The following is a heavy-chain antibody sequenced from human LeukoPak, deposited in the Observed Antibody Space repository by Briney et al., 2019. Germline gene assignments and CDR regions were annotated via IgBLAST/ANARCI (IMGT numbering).Heavy chain of an antibody. J-gene: IGHJ4*02. Sequence: GGSLRLSCAASGLTFDDYAMHWVRQAPGKGLEWVSGISWNSGSIGYADSVKGRFTISRDNAKNSLYLQMNSLRAEDMALYYCAKSRVAGSDHASYFDYWGQGTLVTVSS. D-gene: IGHD6-19*01. CDR2: ISWNSGSI. V-gene: IGHV3-9*03. CDR1: GLTFDDYA. CDR3: AKSRVAGSDHASYFDY.